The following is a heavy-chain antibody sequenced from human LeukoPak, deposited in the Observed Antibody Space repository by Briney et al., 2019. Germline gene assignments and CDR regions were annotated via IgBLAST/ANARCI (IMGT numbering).Heavy chain of an antibody. V-gene: IGHV3-7*03. CDR2: IKQDESEE. J-gene: IGHJ3*02. CDR1: GFTFNHHW. Sequence: GGSLRLSCAASGFTFNHHWMSWVRQAPGKGLEWVANIKQDESEEYYADSVKGRFTISGDNAKNSLYLQMNSLRPEDSAMYYCARELWELDAFDIWGQGTMVIVSS. CDR3: ARELWELDAFDI. D-gene: IGHD3-16*01.